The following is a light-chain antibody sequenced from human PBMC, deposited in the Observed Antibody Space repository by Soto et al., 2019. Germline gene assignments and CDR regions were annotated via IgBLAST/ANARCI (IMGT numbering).Light chain of an antibody. CDR2: YIS. Sequence: EFVLTQAPGTLSLSPGETHSLSCRASQSAGNFLAWYQQKHGQXPRXXIYYISTRATGIPARFSGIVSGTEFTITINSLQSEDAEVYDCQQHNQWPITFGQGTRLEIK. J-gene: IGKJ5*01. V-gene: IGKV3D-15*01. CDR3: QQHNQWPIT. CDR1: QSAGNF.